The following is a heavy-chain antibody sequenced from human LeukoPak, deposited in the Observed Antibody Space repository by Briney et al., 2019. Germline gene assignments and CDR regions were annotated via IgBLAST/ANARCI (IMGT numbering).Heavy chain of an antibody. CDR3: ARFSYCSGGSCYFDY. J-gene: IGHJ4*02. D-gene: IGHD2-15*01. CDR1: GYTFTSYY. CDR2: INPSGGST. Sequence: ASVKVSCKASGYTFTSYYMHWVRQAPGQGLEWMGIINPSGGSTSYAQKFQGRVTMTRDMSTSTVYMELSSLRSEDTAVYYCARFSYCSGGSCYFDYWGQGTLVTVSS. V-gene: IGHV1-46*01.